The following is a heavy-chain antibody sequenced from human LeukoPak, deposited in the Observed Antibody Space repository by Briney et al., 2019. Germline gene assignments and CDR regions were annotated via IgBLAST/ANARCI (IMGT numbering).Heavy chain of an antibody. CDR3: ASLMTTVTYDVFDI. Sequence: GSLRLSCAASGFTFTTFWMSWVRQSPGKGLEWIGEINHSGGTHYHPSLKSRVTISVDTSKNQFSLRLRSVTAADTAVYYCASLMTTVTYDVFDIWGQGTIVTVSS. J-gene: IGHJ3*02. CDR2: INHSGGT. D-gene: IGHD4-17*01. CDR1: GFTFTTFW. V-gene: IGHV4-34*01.